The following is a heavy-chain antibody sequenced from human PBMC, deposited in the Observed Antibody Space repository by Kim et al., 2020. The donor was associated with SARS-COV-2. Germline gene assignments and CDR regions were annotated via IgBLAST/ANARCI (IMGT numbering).Heavy chain of an antibody. D-gene: IGHD3-10*01. Sequence: WGSLRLSCTASGFTFSVSYMIWLRQAPGRWLEWASFISESGGSTFYADSVKGRFTVSMDNTKNALYLKMDNLSPADTAVYYCANLHYYSSQFWGQVTLVTVSS. CDR2: ISESGGST. J-gene: IGHJ1*01. V-gene: IGHV3-11*01. CDR1: GFTFSVSY. CDR3: ANLHYYSSQF.